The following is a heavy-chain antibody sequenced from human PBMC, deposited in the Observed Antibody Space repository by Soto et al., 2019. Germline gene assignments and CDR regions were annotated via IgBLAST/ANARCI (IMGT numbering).Heavy chain of an antibody. J-gene: IGHJ5*02. D-gene: IGHD3-10*01. CDR2: IYHTGSS. Sequence: QVHLQQWGAGLLRPSETLSLTCAVYGGTFSGHYWTWIRQSPGTGLEWIGEIYHTGSSNYNRALRGRVTMSVDTSKNQFSLKLTSVTAADTAIYYCVKSKGEYYYGTGKSIWFDPWGQGTRVTVSS. CDR1: GGTFSGHY. CDR3: VKSKGEYYYGTGKSIWFDP. V-gene: IGHV4-34*08.